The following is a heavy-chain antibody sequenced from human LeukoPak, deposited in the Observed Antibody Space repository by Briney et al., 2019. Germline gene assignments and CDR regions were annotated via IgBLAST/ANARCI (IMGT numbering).Heavy chain of an antibody. J-gene: IGHJ4*02. CDR3: ATDEAATGRLDY. Sequence: GGSLRLSCAASGFNFRDYWMHWVRQAPGKGLVWVSRINSDGSSTSYADSVKGRFTISRDNAENTLYLQINSLRAEDTAVYYCATDEAATGRLDYWGQGTLVTDSS. CDR2: INSDGSST. V-gene: IGHV3-74*01. D-gene: IGHD1-1*01. CDR1: GFNFRDYW.